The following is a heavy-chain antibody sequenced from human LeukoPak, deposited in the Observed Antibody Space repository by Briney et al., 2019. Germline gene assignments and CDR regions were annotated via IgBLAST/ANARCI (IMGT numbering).Heavy chain of an antibody. CDR2: INSDGSYT. D-gene: IGHD4-17*01. CDR3: ARRVYGDYFDY. CDR1: GFIFSNYW. V-gene: IGHV3-74*01. Sequence: GGSLRLSCAASGFIFSNYWMHWVRQAPGKGLVWVSRINSDGSYTSYADSVKGRFTISRDNAKNTLYLQMNSLRVEDTAMYYCARRVYGDYFDYWGQGTLVTVSS. J-gene: IGHJ4*02.